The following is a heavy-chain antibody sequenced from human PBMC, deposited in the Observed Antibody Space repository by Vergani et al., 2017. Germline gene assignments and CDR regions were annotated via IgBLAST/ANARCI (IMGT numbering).Heavy chain of an antibody. D-gene: IGHD5-18*01. CDR3: ARGDTAMEIGYYYMDV. CDR2: INTNTGNP. CDR1: GYTFTSYA. Sequence: QVQLVQSGSALKKPGASVKVSCKASGYTFTSYAMNWVRQAPGQGLEWMGWINTNTGNPTYAQGFTGRFVFSLDTSVSTAYLPISSLKAEDTAVYYCARGDTAMEIGYYYMDVWGKGTTVTVSS. V-gene: IGHV7-4-1*02. J-gene: IGHJ6*03.